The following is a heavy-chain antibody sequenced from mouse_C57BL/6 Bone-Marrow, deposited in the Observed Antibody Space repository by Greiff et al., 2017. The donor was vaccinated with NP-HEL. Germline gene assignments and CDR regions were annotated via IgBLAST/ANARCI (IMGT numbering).Heavy chain of an antibody. J-gene: IGHJ4*01. V-gene: IGHV3-6*01. CDR3: ARVRYYGRDYYAMDY. CDR2: ISYDGSN. CDR1: GYSITSGYY. D-gene: IGHD1-1*01. Sequence: EVKLQESGPGLVKPSQSLSLTCSVTGYSITSGYYWNWIRQFPGNKLEWMGYISYDGSNNYNPSLKNRISITRDTSKNQFFLKLNSVTTEDTATYYCARVRYYGRDYYAMDYWGQGTSVTVSS.